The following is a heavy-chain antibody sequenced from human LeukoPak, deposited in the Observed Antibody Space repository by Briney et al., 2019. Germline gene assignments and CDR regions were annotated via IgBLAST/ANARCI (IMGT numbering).Heavy chain of an antibody. CDR3: ARVGTAVDY. J-gene: IGHJ4*02. V-gene: IGHV4-34*01. CDR1: GGSFSGYY. Sequence: SETLSLTCAVYGGSFSGYYWSWIRQPPGKGLEWIGEINHSGSTNYNPSLKSRVTISVDTSKNQFSLKLSSVTAADTAVYYCARVGTAVDYWGQGTLVAVSS. D-gene: IGHD1-1*01. CDR2: INHSGST.